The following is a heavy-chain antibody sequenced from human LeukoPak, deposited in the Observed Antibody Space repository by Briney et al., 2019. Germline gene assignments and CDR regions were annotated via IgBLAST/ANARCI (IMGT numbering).Heavy chain of an antibody. Sequence: PGRSLRLSCGASGFTFDDYGMHWVRQAPGKGLEWVSGTSWNRGIVGYVDSVKGRFTISRDNTKNFLYLQMSSLRPEDTALYFCAKGIHSLIGTYDAFDVWGQGTMVTVSS. CDR1: GFTFDDYG. CDR2: TSWNRGIV. V-gene: IGHV3-9*01. CDR3: AKGIHSLIGTYDAFDV. D-gene: IGHD1-20*01. J-gene: IGHJ3*01.